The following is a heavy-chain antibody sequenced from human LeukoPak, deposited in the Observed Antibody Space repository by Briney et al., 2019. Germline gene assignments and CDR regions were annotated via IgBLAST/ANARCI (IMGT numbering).Heavy chain of an antibody. V-gene: IGHV4-39*07. CDR1: GGSISSSSYY. CDR2: IYHSGST. J-gene: IGHJ4*02. CDR3: ARGTNLSAPRY. D-gene: IGHD2-8*01. Sequence: PSETLSLTCTVSGGSISSSSYYWGWIRQPPGKGLEWIGSIYHSGSTYYNPSLKSRVTISVDTSKNQFSLKLSSVTAADTAVYYCARGTNLSAPRYWGQGTLVTVSS.